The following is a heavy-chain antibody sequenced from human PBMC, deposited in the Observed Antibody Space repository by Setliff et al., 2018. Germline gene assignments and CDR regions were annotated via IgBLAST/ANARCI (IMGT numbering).Heavy chain of an antibody. J-gene: IGHJ3*02. CDR1: GGTFSSYT. CDR2: IIPIFGTA. D-gene: IGHD5-18*01. CDR3: ARGGYSYGYDHGFDI. V-gene: IGHV1-69*13. Sequence: ASVKVSCKASGGTFSSYTINWVRQAPGQGLEWMGGIIPIFGTANHAQNFQGRVTITADESTSTAYMELRSLRSDDTAVYYCARGGYSYGYDHGFDIWGQGTMVTVSS.